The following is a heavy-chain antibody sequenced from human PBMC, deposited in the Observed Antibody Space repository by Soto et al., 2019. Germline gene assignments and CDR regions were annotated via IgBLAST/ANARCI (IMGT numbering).Heavy chain of an antibody. CDR2: ISGSVGST. CDR3: ANPPLSIVVVTAIKRDGYFQH. Sequence: GGSLRLSCAASGFSFSSYAMSWVRQAPGKGLEWVSGISGSVGSTYYADSVKGRFTISRDNSKNTLYLQMNSLRAEDTAVYYCANPPLSIVVVTAIKRDGYFQHWGQGTLVTVSS. V-gene: IGHV3-23*01. CDR1: GFSFSSYA. D-gene: IGHD2-21*02. J-gene: IGHJ1*01.